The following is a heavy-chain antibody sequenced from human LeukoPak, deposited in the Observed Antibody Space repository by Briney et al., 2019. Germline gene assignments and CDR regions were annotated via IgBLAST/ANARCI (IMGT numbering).Heavy chain of an antibody. CDR3: ARSSGWYFDY. J-gene: IGHJ4*02. Sequence: SETLSLTCTVSGGSISSYYWSWIRQPPGKGLEWIGYIYYSGSTNFNPSLKSRVTISVDTSKNQFSLKLSSVTAADTAVYYCARSSGWYFDYWGQGTLVTVSS. V-gene: IGHV4-59*01. CDR2: IYYSGST. CDR1: GGSISSYY. D-gene: IGHD6-19*01.